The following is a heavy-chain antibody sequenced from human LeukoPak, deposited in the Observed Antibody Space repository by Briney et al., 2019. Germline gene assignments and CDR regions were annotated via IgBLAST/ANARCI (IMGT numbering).Heavy chain of an antibody. V-gene: IGHV3-7*01. D-gene: IGHD4-23*01. CDR1: GFTFNMYW. J-gene: IGHJ4*02. CDR3: ARDAGYGGNSDY. CDR2: INKDGSDK. Sequence: GGSLRLSCAASGFTFNMYWMTWVRQAPGKGLKSVAYINKDGSDKYYVDSVKGRFTVSRDNAKNSLYLQMNSLRAEDTAVYYCARDAGYGGNSDYWGQGTLVTVSS.